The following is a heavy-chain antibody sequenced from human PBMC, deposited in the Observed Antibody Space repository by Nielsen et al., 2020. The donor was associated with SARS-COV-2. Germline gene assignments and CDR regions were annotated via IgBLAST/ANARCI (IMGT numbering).Heavy chain of an antibody. J-gene: IGHJ6*02. V-gene: IGHV4-39*01. Sequence: SETLSLTCTVSGGSISSSSYYGGWIRQPTGKGLEWIGSIYYSGSTYYNPSLKSRVTISVDTSKNQFSMKLSSVTAADTAVYYCARNLLASITIFGVVSHYGMDVWGQGTTVTFSS. CDR1: GGSISSSSYY. CDR2: IYYSGST. CDR3: ARNLLASITIFGVVSHYGMDV. D-gene: IGHD3-3*01.